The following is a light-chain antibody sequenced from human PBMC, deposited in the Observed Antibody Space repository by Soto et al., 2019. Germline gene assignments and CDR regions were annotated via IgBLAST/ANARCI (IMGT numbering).Light chain of an antibody. J-gene: IGKJ2*01. CDR1: QSVLYTSNNKNY. CDR3: QQYYSTPYT. CDR2: WAS. V-gene: IGKV4-1*01. Sequence: DIVMTQSPDSLAVSLGERATINCKSSQSVLYTSNNKNYLAWYQQKPGQPPKLLIYWASTRDSGVPDRFSGSGSGTDFTLTISILQAEDVAVYYCQQYYSTPYTFGQGTKLEI.